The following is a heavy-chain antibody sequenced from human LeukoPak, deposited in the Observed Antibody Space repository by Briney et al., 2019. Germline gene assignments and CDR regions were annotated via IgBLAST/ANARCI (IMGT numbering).Heavy chain of an antibody. D-gene: IGHD6-19*01. CDR2: ISFSGNT. J-gene: IGHJ4*02. V-gene: IGHV4-61*08. CDR1: GGSVSSDGYY. Sequence: SETLSLTCSVSGGSVSSDGYYWSWIRQPPRKGLEWIGSISFSGNTNYNPSLKSRVTISRDTSENQFSLKLRSVTATDTAVYYCARSSAWSPFDYWGQGTLVTVS. CDR3: ARSSAWSPFDY.